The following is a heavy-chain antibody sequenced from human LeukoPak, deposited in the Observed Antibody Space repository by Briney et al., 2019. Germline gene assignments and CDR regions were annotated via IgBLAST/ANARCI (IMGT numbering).Heavy chain of an antibody. Sequence: GGSLRLSCAASGGTVSSNYMNWVCQAPGKGLEWVSVIYSGGSTYYADSVKGRFTISRDNSKNTLYLQMNSLRAEDTAVYHCGRDRLPPLGAFDIWGQGTMVTVSS. V-gene: IGHV3-66*01. CDR3: GRDRLPPLGAFDI. J-gene: IGHJ3*02. CDR2: IYSGGST. D-gene: IGHD3-16*01. CDR1: GGTVSSNY.